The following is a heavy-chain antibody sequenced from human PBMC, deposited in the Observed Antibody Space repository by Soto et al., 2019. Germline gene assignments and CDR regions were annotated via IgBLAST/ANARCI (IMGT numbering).Heavy chain of an antibody. Sequence: SETLSLTCPVSGASIGSGDYYWSWIRQPPGKGLEWIGYIYYSGNTYYNPSLKSRVAISLETSKNQDSLKMNSVTAADAAIYYCDKAVSGGRRFYYYGMDVWGQGTTVTVSS. J-gene: IGHJ6*02. CDR2: IYYSGNT. V-gene: IGHV4-30-4*01. D-gene: IGHD1-26*01. CDR1: GASIGSGDYY. CDR3: DKAVSGGRRFYYYGMDV.